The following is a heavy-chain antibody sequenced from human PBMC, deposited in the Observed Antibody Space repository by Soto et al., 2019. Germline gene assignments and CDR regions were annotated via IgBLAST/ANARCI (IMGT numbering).Heavy chain of an antibody. CDR3: AKDRGSGYYAGFDAFDI. J-gene: IGHJ3*02. V-gene: IGHV3-23*01. Sequence: EVQLLESGGGLVQPGGSLRLSCAASAFTFSSYAMSWVRQAPGKGLEWVSAISGSGGSTYYADSVKGRFTISRDNSKNTLYLQMNSLRAEDTAVYYCAKDRGSGYYAGFDAFDIWGQGTMVTVSS. CDR1: AFTFSSYA. D-gene: IGHD3-22*01. CDR2: ISGSGGST.